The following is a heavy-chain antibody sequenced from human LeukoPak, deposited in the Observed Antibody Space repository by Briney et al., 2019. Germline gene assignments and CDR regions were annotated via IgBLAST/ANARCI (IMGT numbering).Heavy chain of an antibody. J-gene: IGHJ4*02. V-gene: IGHV1-8*01. CDR1: GYTFTSYD. CDR2: MNPNRGDT. CDR3: ARAKIAAAGNRMTSYRIFDY. Sequence: ASVKVSCKASGYTFTSYDIHWVRQATGQGLEWMGRMNPNRGDTDYAQKFQGRVTMTRDTSISTAYMELSSLRSEDTAVYYCARAKIAAAGNRMTSYRIFDYWGQGTLVTVSS. D-gene: IGHD6-13*01.